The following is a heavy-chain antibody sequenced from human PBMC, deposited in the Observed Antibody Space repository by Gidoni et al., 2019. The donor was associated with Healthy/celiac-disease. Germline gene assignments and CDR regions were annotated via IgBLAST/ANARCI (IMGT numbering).Heavy chain of an antibody. CDR3: AKWSRAEGHFDY. Sequence: EVQLLESGGGLVQPGGSLRLSCVASGFPFSSYAMSWVRQAPGKGLEWVSAISGSGGSTYYADSVKGRFTISRDNSKNTLYLQMNSLRAEDTAVYYCAKWSRAEGHFDYWGQGTLVTVSS. J-gene: IGHJ4*02. CDR2: ISGSGGST. D-gene: IGHD1-26*01. V-gene: IGHV3-23*01. CDR1: GFPFSSYA.